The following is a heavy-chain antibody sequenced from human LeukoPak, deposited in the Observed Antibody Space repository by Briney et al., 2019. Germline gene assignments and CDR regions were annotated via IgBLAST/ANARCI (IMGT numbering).Heavy chain of an antibody. CDR1: GFTFSSYA. CDR3: ANSQSSRDVPPDAFDI. V-gene: IGHV3-23*01. J-gene: IGHJ3*02. D-gene: IGHD5-24*01. CDR2: ISGSGGST. Sequence: GGSLRLSCAASGFTFSSYAMSWVRQAPGKGLEWVSAISGSGGSTYYADSVKGRFTISRDNSKNTLYLQMNSLRAEDTAVYYCANSQSSRDVPPDAFDIWGQGTMVTVSS.